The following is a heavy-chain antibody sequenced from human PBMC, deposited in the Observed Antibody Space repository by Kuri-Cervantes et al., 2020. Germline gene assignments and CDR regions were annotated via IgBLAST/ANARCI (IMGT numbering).Heavy chain of an antibody. V-gene: IGHV3-30*18. J-gene: IGHJ5*02. CDR1: GFSFRAYD. CDR2: ISYDGSNK. CDR3: ANDRGGSA. D-gene: IGHD3-10*01. Sequence: GGSLRLSCAASGFSFRAYDMHWVRQAPGKGLEWVAVISYDGSNKYCADSVKGRFTISRDNSKSTLYLQMNSLRAEDTAVYYCANDRGGSAWGQGTLVTVSS.